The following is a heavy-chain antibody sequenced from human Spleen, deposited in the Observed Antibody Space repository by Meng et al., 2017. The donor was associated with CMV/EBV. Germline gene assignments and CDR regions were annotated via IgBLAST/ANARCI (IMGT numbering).Heavy chain of an antibody. Sequence: ASVKVSCKASGYTFTGYYMDWVRQAPGQGLEWMGWINPNSGGTNYAQKFQGRVTMTRDTSISTAYMELSRLRSDDTAVYYCARVNSVQDRVGGYYYGMDVWGQGTTVTVSS. J-gene: IGHJ6*02. V-gene: IGHV1-2*02. CDR1: GYTFTGYY. CDR2: INPNSGGT. D-gene: IGHD4-23*01. CDR3: ARVNSVQDRVGGYYYGMDV.